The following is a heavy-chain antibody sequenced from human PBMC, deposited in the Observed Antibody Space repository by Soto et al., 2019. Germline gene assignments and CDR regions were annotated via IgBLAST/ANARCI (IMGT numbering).Heavy chain of an antibody. J-gene: IGHJ4*02. D-gene: IGHD5-18*01. Sequence: PSETLSLTCAVYGGSFSGYYWSWIRQPPGKGLEWIGEINHSGSTNYNPSLKSRVTISVDTSKNQFSLKLSSVTAADTAVYYCARGEYSYGRFDYWGQGTRVTVSS. CDR3: ARGEYSYGRFDY. CDR2: INHSGST. V-gene: IGHV4-34*01. CDR1: GGSFSGYY.